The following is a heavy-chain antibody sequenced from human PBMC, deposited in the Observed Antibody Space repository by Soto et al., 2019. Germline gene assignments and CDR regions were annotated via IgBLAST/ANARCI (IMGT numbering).Heavy chain of an antibody. CDR1: GASISSNTYY. CDR3: ARLIHCKTTSCYFDY. CDR2: IYYSGTT. Sequence: SQTLSLTCTVSGASISSNTYYWAWIRRPPGKGLECIGSIYYSGTTYYNPSLKSRVTISGDTSKNQFSLKLSSVTAADTAVFYCARLIHCKTTSCYFDYWGEGTLVTVSS. D-gene: IGHD2-2*01. J-gene: IGHJ4*02. V-gene: IGHV4-39*01.